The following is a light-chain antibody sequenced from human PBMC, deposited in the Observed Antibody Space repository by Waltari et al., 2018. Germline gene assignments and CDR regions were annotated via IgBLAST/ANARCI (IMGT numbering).Light chain of an antibody. J-gene: IGKJ5*01. V-gene: IGKV3-11*01. CDR1: QSVSTS. Sequence: EIVLTQSPATLSLSPGERATLSCRASQSVSTSLSWYQQKPGQAPRLLIYDASNRATGIPARFSGSGSGTDFTLSSSSLEPEDFAVYYCQQRSTWPPITFGQGTRLEIK. CDR3: QQRSTWPPIT. CDR2: DAS.